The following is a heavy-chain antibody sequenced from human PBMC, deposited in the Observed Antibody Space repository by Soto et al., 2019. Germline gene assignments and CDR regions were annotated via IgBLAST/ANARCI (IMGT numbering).Heavy chain of an antibody. CDR1: GFTFSSYG. CDR2: IWYDGSNK. Sequence: QVQLVESGGGMVQPGRSLRLSCAASGFTFSSYGMHWVRQAPGKGLEWVAVIWYDGSNKYYADSVKGRFTISRDNSKNTLYLQMNSLRAEDTAVYYCARDRGNYYDSSGYYYYYGMDVWGQGTTVTVSS. J-gene: IGHJ6*02. D-gene: IGHD3-22*01. CDR3: ARDRGNYYDSSGYYYYYGMDV. V-gene: IGHV3-33*01.